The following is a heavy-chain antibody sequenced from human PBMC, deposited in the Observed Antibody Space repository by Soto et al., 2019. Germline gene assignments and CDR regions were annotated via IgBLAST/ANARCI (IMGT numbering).Heavy chain of an antibody. CDR2: ISGYNGNT. CDR1: GYSFHTYA. J-gene: IGHJ6*02. CDR3: AREYGMDV. V-gene: IGHV1-18*01. Sequence: QVQLAQSGAEVKKPGASVNVSCKASGYSFHTYAISWVRQAPGQGLEWVGWISGYNGNTNYAQKFQGRITLTTDTSTKTAFMELRSLTGDDTAVYYCAREYGMDVWGQGTTVTVSS.